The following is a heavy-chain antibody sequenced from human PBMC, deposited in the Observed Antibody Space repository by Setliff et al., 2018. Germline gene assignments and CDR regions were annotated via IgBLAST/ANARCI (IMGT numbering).Heavy chain of an antibody. V-gene: IGHV1-18*01. D-gene: IGHD3-3*01. CDR3: ARSSAPSVVLAADFDF. CDR1: GFMFYTFG. J-gene: IGHJ4*02. CDR2: ISGYNGNT. Sequence: GASVKVSCKTSGFMFYTFGFSWVRHVPEQGFEWMGCISGYNGNTNYAQKFQDRVTVTMDTSTSTVYMELRSLRSDDTAVYYCARSSAPSVVLAADFDFWGLGTPVPSPQ.